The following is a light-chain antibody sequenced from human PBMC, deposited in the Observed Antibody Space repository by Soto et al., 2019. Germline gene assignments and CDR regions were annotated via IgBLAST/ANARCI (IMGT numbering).Light chain of an antibody. CDR3: SSYTSASRYV. Sequence: QSALTQAPSVSGSPGQSVTISCTGTSSDVGKYDRVSWYQQPPGTAPRLIMYEVTNRPSGVPARFSGSKSGNTASLTISGLQAEDEADYFCSSYTSASRYVFGAGTKVTVL. CDR1: SSDVGKYDR. J-gene: IGLJ1*01. CDR2: EVT. V-gene: IGLV2-18*02.